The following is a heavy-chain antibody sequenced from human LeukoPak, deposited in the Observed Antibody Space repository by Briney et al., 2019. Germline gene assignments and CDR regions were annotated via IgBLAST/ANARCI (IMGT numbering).Heavy chain of an antibody. CDR2: IGSDGNKK. J-gene: IGHJ4*02. D-gene: IGHD2-15*01. Sequence: GESLRLSCAASGFSFTHFGMHWVRQAPGKGLEWVAFIGSDGNKKYFADSVKGRLTISRDNSKNMLFLQLNSLRAEDTAVYYCAKDGYCSGGACYSWHFDSRGLGTLVTVSS. CDR3: AKDGYCSGGACYSWHFDS. CDR1: GFSFTHFG. V-gene: IGHV3-30*02.